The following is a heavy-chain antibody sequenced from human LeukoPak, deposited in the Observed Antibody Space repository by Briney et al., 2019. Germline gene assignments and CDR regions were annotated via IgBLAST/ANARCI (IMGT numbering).Heavy chain of an antibody. D-gene: IGHD6-13*01. Sequence: ASVRVSCKASGYTFTSYYMHWVRQAPGQGLEWMGIINPSGGSTSYAQKFQGRVTMTRDTSTSTVYMELSSLRSEDTAVYYCAREQEAAADYDYWGQGTLVTVSS. V-gene: IGHV1-46*01. CDR3: AREQEAAADYDY. J-gene: IGHJ4*02. CDR1: GYTFTSYY. CDR2: INPSGGST.